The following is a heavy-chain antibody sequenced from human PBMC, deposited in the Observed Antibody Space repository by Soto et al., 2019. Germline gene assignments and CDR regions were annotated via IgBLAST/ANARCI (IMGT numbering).Heavy chain of an antibody. CDR2: INSDGSST. Sequence: GGSLRLSCAASGFTFSSYWMHWVRQAPGKGLVWVSRINSDGSSTSYADSVKGRFTISRDNAKNTLYLQMNSLRAEDTAVYYCARGRSSTIFGVAFRAVADFDYWGQGTLVTV. V-gene: IGHV3-74*01. D-gene: IGHD3-3*01. J-gene: IGHJ4*02. CDR3: ARGRSSTIFGVAFRAVADFDY. CDR1: GFTFSSYW.